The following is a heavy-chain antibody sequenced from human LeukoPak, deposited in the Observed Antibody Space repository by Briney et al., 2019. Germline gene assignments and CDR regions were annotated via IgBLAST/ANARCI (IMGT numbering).Heavy chain of an antibody. CDR1: GFTFSSYE. V-gene: IGHV3-48*03. D-gene: IGHD1-7*01. Sequence: GGSLRLSCAASGFTFSSYEMNWVRQAPGKGLEWVSYISSSGSTIYYADSVKGRFTISRDNAKNSLYLQMNSLRVEDTAVYYCARSDNWNSIPFDYWGQGTLVTVSS. CDR3: ARSDNWNSIPFDY. J-gene: IGHJ4*02. CDR2: ISSSGSTI.